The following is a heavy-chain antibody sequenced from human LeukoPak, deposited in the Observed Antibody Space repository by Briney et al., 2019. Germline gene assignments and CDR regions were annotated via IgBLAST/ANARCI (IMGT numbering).Heavy chain of an antibody. Sequence: PSETLSLTCAVHGGSFSGYYWSWIRQPPGEGLGWIGEIKYSGSTNYNPSLKSRVTISVDTSKNQYSLKLSSATDADTAVYYCARDLVYYGSGSYYFDYWGEGTLVTVSS. CDR1: GGSFSGYY. J-gene: IGHJ4*02. D-gene: IGHD3-10*01. CDR3: ARDLVYYGSGSYYFDY. CDR2: IKYSGST. V-gene: IGHV4-34*01.